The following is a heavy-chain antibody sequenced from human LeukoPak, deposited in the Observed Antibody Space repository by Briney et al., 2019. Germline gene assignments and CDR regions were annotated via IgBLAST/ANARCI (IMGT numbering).Heavy chain of an antibody. CDR1: GLTFDDYT. CDR2: ISRNGGTT. Sequence: GGSLRLSCAASGLTFDDYTMYWVRQAPGKGLEWVSLISRNGGTTKYADSVKGRFTISRDNSKNTLYLQMNSLRAEDTAVYYCAKSQSHFVVVVAAITPEYWGQGTLVTVSS. CDR3: AKSQSHFVVVVAAITPEY. V-gene: IGHV3-43*01. D-gene: IGHD2-15*01. J-gene: IGHJ4*02.